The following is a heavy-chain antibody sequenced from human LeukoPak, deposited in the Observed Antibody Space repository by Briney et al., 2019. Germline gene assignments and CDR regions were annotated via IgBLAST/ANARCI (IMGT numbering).Heavy chain of an antibody. V-gene: IGHV1-69*13. D-gene: IGHD3-3*01. CDR1: GGTFSSYA. Sequence: ASVKVSCKASGGTFSSYAISWVRQAPGQGLEWMGGIIPIFGTANYAQKFQGRVTITADESTSTAYMELSSLRSEDTAVYYCAREHKYNFWSGSYQTVTYFDPWGQGTLVTVSS. J-gene: IGHJ5*02. CDR2: IIPIFGTA. CDR3: AREHKYNFWSGSYQTVTYFDP.